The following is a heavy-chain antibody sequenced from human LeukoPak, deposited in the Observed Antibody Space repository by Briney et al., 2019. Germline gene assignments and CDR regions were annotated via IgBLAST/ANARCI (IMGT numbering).Heavy chain of an antibody. Sequence: VASVKVSCKASGYTFTGYYMHGVRQAPGQGLEWMGWINPNSGDTNYAQKFQGRVTMTRDTSISTAYMDRSRLTSDDTAVYYCARDRSQGRDFDYWGQGTLVTVSS. D-gene: IGHD3-10*01. V-gene: IGHV1-2*02. CDR2: INPNSGDT. CDR1: GYTFTGYY. CDR3: ARDRSQGRDFDY. J-gene: IGHJ4*02.